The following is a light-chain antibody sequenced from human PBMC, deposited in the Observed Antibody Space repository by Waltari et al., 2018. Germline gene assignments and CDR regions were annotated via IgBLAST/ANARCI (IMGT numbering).Light chain of an antibody. CDR3: SSYAGSNIVV. V-gene: IGLV2-8*01. Sequence: QSALTQPPSASGSPGQSVTISCTGPSSDVGGYHYVPWYQQHPGKAPKLLIYEVNKRPSGVPDRLSGSKSGSTASLTVSGLQAEDEAHYYCSSYAGSNIVVFGGGTKLTVL. J-gene: IGLJ2*01. CDR1: SSDVGGYHY. CDR2: EVN.